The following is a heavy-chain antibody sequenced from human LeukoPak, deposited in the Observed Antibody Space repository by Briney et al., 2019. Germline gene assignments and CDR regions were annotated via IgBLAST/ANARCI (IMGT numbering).Heavy chain of an antibody. CDR1: GGSISSYY. D-gene: IGHD3-10*01. Sequence: SETLSLTCTVSGGSISSYYWGWIRQPPGKGLEWIGSIYYSGSTYYNPSLKSRVTISVDTSKDQFSLKLSSVTAADTAVYYCARHFHGSGSQSFDYWGQGTLVTVSS. CDR2: IYYSGST. V-gene: IGHV4-39*01. CDR3: ARHFHGSGSQSFDY. J-gene: IGHJ4*02.